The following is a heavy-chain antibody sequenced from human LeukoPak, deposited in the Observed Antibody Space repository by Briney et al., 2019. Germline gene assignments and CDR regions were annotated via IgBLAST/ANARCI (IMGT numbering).Heavy chain of an antibody. CDR1: GFTFSSYG. Sequence: GGSLRLSCAASGFTFSSYGMHWVRQAPGKGLEWVAVISYDGSNKYYADSVKGRFTISRDNSKNTLYLQMNSLRAEDTAVYYCAKAGLWFGGSGDYWGQGTLVTVSS. CDR3: AKAGLWFGGSGDY. J-gene: IGHJ4*02. V-gene: IGHV3-30*18. CDR2: ISYDGSNK. D-gene: IGHD3-10*01.